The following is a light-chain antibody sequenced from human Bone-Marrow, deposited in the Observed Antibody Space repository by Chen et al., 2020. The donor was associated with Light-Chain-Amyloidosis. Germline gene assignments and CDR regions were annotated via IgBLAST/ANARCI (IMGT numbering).Light chain of an antibody. CDR2: DDS. J-gene: IGLJ3*02. V-gene: IGLV3-21*02. CDR1: KIGSTS. Sequence: YVLTQPSSVPGAPGQTAPIAGGGNKIGSTSVHWYQQTPGQAPLLVVYDDSDRPSGIPERLSGSNSGNTATLTISRVEAGDEADYYCQVWDRSSDRPVFGGGTKLTVL. CDR3: QVWDRSSDRPV.